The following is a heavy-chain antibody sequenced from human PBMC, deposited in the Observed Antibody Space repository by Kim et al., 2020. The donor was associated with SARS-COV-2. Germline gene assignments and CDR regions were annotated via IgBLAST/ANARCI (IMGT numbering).Heavy chain of an antibody. D-gene: IGHD6-6*01. V-gene: IGHV3-30*03. CDR2: SLYEGTFK. Sequence: GGSLRLSCVGSGFDFNTYGMHWVRQAPGKGLEWVGVSLYEGTFKHNAQSEKGRFTISRDNSKDTLYLQLNSLRPEDTGVYYCAREQVQFSASSTTPFDYWGLGTLVTVSS. CDR3: AREQVQFSASSTTPFDY. J-gene: IGHJ4*02. CDR1: GFDFNTYG.